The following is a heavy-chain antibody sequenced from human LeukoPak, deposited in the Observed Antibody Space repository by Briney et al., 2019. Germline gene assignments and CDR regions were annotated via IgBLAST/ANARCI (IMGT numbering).Heavy chain of an antibody. CDR1: GYTFTSYG. J-gene: IGHJ6*03. CDR2: ISAYNGNT. D-gene: IGHD1-26*01. V-gene: IGHV1-18*01. CDR3: ARVYVEGARSYYYYYMDV. Sequence: ASVKVSCKASGYTFTSYGISWVRQAPGQGLEWMGWISAYNGNTNYAQKLQGRVTMTTDTSTSTAYMELRSLRSDDTAAYYCARVYVEGARSYYYYYMDVWGKGTTVTVFS.